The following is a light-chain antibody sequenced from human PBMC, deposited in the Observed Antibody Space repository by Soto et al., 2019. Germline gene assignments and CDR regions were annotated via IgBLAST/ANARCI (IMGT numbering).Light chain of an antibody. CDR1: SGHSSYT. CDR3: QTWGTGIEV. Sequence: QAVLTQSPSASASLGASVKLTCTLSSGHSSYTIAWHQQQPEKGPRYLMTLNSDGSHSKGDGIPDRFSGSSSRAERYLSISSLQSEDEADYYCQTWGTGIEVFGGGTKVTVL. J-gene: IGLJ3*02. CDR2: LNSDGSH. V-gene: IGLV4-69*01.